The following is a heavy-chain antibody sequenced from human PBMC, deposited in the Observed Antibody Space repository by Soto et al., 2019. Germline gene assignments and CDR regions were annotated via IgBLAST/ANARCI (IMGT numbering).Heavy chain of an antibody. CDR2: INPKGGDS. Sequence: QGQLVQSGAEMKTPGASVEVSCKASGYRFVDYYIHWVRQAPGQGLEWMGIINPKGGDSRYAQKFQGRVTMTMDTSTSTFYMDLRSLTSEDTAIYYCARVHCGGDCRPGEWFYYYGMDVWGQGTTVTVSS. J-gene: IGHJ6*02. CDR1: GYRFVDYY. V-gene: IGHV1-46*01. CDR3: ARVHCGGDCRPGEWFYYYGMDV. D-gene: IGHD2-21*01.